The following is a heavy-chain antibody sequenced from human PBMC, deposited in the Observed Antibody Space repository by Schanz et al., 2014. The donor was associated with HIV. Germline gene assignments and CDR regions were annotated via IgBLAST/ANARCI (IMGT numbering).Heavy chain of an antibody. Sequence: VQLVESGGGLVKPGGSLRLSCAASGFTLSSYTMTWVRQAPGKGLEWVAVISYDRRNKYYADSVKGRFTISRDNSKNTLFLQMNSLRAEDTAVYYCARDSSNYAPDYWGQGTLVTVSS. CDR2: ISYDRRNK. D-gene: IGHD4-4*01. V-gene: IGHV3-30*03. J-gene: IGHJ4*02. CDR1: GFTLSSYT. CDR3: ARDSSNYAPDY.